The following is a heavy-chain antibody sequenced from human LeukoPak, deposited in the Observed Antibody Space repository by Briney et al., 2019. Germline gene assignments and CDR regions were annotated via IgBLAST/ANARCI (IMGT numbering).Heavy chain of an antibody. Sequence: SETLSLTCTVSGGSLSNYYWSWIRQPPGKGLEWIGYVYYSGSTNYNPSLKSRVAISIDTSKNQFSLKLGSVTATDTAMYYCARAPPYYYGSGSLGSYHYGMDVWGQGTTVTVSS. CDR3: ARAPPYYYGSGSLGSYHYGMDV. CDR2: VYYSGST. CDR1: GGSLSNYY. D-gene: IGHD3-10*01. V-gene: IGHV4-59*01. J-gene: IGHJ6*02.